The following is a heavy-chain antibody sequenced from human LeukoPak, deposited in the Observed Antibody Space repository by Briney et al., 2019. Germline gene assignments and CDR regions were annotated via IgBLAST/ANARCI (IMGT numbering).Heavy chain of an antibody. CDR3: ARVTGYVIEDYFDY. V-gene: IGHV4-34*01. CDR2: INHSGST. CDR1: GGSFSGYY. D-gene: IGHD2-21*02. Sequence: SETLSLTCAVYGGSFSGYYWSWIRQPPGKGLEWIGEINHSGSTNYNPSLKSRVTISVDTSKNQISLKLSSVTAADTAVYYCARVTGYVIEDYFDYWGQGTLVTVSS. J-gene: IGHJ4*02.